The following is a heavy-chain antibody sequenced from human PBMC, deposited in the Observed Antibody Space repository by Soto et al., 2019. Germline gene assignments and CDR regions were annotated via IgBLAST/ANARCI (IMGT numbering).Heavy chain of an antibody. CDR1: GYSFTSYW. CDR2: IYPGDSDT. D-gene: IGHD6-13*01. CDR3: ARTAAAGKYYYGTDV. J-gene: IGHJ6*02. Sequence: GESLKISCEGSGYSFTSYWIGLVRRLPGKELEWMGIIYPGDSDTRYSPSFQGQVTISADKSISTAYLQWSSLKASDTAMYYCARTAAAGKYYYGTDVWGQGTTVTVSS. V-gene: IGHV5-51*01.